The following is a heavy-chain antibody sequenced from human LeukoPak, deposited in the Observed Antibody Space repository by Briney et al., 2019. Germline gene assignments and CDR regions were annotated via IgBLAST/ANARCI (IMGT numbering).Heavy chain of an antibody. Sequence: ASVKVSCKASGYTFTGYYMHWVRQAPGQGLEWMGWINPNSGGTNYAQKFQGRVTMTRDTSSSTAYMELSRLRSDDTAVYYCARRITMVRGVISDFDYWGQGTLVTVSS. J-gene: IGHJ4*02. D-gene: IGHD3-10*01. V-gene: IGHV1-2*02. CDR2: INPNSGGT. CDR3: ARRITMVRGVISDFDY. CDR1: GYTFTGYY.